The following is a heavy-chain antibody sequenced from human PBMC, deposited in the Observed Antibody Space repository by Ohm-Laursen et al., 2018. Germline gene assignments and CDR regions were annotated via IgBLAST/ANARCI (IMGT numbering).Heavy chain of an antibody. D-gene: IGHD3-10*01. V-gene: IGHV3-23*01. CDR2: ISGSGGST. Sequence: SLRLSCAASGFTFSSYAMSWVRQAPGKGLEWVSAISGSGGSTYYADSVKGRFTISGDNSKNTLYLQMSSLRVEDTAVYYCTKGLSGGTGHGNWFDPWGQGTLVIVSS. CDR3: TKGLSGGTGHGNWFDP. CDR1: GFTFSSYA. J-gene: IGHJ5*02.